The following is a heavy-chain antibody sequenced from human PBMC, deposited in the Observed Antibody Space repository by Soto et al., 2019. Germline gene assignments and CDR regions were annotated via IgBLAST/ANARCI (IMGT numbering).Heavy chain of an antibody. D-gene: IGHD2-15*01. CDR2: IYHSGST. V-gene: IGHV4-4*02. CDR3: ARDLNSAGDYYYGVDV. CDR1: GGSISSSNW. Sequence: PSETLSLTCAVSGGSISSSNWWSWVRQPPGKGLEWIGEIYHSGSTNYNPSLKSRVTISVDKSKNQFSLKLSSVTAADTAVYYCARDLNSAGDYYYGVDVWGQGTTVTVSS. J-gene: IGHJ6*02.